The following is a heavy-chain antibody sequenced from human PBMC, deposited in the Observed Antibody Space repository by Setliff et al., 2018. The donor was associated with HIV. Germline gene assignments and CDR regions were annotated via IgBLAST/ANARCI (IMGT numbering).Heavy chain of an antibody. D-gene: IGHD7-27*01. CDR2: IWFDGSNK. V-gene: IGHV3-30*02. Sequence: GSLRLSCAASGFTFSGYGMHWVRLAPGKGLEWVAFIWFDGSNKYYADSAKGRFTISRDNSKNTVYLQMNSLRAEDTAVYYCAKDDQRSGASDYWGQGTLVTVSS. CDR3: AKDDQRSGASDY. J-gene: IGHJ4*02. CDR1: GFTFSGYG.